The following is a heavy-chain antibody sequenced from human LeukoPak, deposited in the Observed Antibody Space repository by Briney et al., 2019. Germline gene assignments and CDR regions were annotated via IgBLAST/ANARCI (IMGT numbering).Heavy chain of an antibody. Sequence: GASVKVSCKASGYTFTGYYMHWVRQAPGQGLEWMGWINPNSGGTNYAQKFQGRVTMTRDTSISTAYMELSRLRSDDTAVYYCARDRVGATPTNWFDPWGRGTLVPVSS. D-gene: IGHD1-26*01. V-gene: IGHV1-2*02. CDR3: ARDRVGATPTNWFDP. CDR1: GYTFTGYY. J-gene: IGHJ5*02. CDR2: INPNSGGT.